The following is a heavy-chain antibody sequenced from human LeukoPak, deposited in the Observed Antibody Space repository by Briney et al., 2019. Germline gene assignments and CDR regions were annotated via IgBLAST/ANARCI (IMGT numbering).Heavy chain of an antibody. CDR1: RFTFSSYT. D-gene: IGHD5-18*01. Sequence: GGSLRLSCAASRFTFSSYTMHWVRQAPGKGLEWVALILYDGSNKYYADSVKGRFTISRDNSENTLYLQMNGLRVEDTAVYCCARDRGYTYGHPLDYWGQGTLVTVSS. CDR3: ARDRGYTYGHPLDY. V-gene: IGHV3-30-3*01. J-gene: IGHJ4*02. CDR2: ILYDGSNK.